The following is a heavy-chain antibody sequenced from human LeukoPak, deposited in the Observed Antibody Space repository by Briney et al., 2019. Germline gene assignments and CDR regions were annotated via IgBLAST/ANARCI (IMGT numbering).Heavy chain of an antibody. CDR1: GGSISSYY. D-gene: IGHD6-19*01. Sequence: KPSETLSLTCTVSGGSISSYYWSWIRQPPGKGLEWIGYIYYSGSTNYNPSLKSRVTISVDTSKNQFSLKLSSVTAADTAVYYCARSSGWYVPYYYYGMDVWGQGTTVTVSS. CDR3: ARSSGWYVPYYYYGMDV. CDR2: IYYSGST. V-gene: IGHV4-59*08. J-gene: IGHJ6*02.